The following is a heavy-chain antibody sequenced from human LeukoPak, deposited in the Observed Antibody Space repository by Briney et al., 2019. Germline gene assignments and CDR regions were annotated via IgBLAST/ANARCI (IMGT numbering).Heavy chain of an antibody. CDR1: GGSISSSSYY. V-gene: IGHV4-39*07. CDR3: AREEVGAKAFDI. J-gene: IGHJ3*02. D-gene: IGHD1-26*01. CDR2: IYYSGST. Sequence: PSETLSLTCTVSGGSISSSSYYWGWIRQPPGKGLEWIGSIYYSGSTYYNPSLKSRVTISVDTSQNQFSLKLSSVTAADTAVYYCAREEVGAKAFDIWGQGTMVTVSS.